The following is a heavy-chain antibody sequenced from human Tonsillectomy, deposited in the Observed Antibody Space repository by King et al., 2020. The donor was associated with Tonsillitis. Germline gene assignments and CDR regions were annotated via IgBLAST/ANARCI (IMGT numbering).Heavy chain of an antibody. V-gene: IGHV3-48*01. Sequence: QLVQSGGGLVQPGGSLRLSCAASGFTFSSYSMNWVRQAPGKGLEWVSYISSSSSTIYYADSVKGRFTISRDNAKNSLYLQMNSLRAEDTAVYYCAQIGPSSYFDYWGKGTLVTVSS. CDR2: ISSSSSTI. CDR1: GFTFSSYS. D-gene: IGHD3-22*01. CDR3: AQIGPSSYFDY. J-gene: IGHJ4*02.